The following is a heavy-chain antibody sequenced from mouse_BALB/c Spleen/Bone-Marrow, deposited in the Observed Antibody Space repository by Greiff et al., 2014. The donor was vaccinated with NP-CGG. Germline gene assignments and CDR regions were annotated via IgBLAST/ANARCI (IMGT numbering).Heavy chain of an antibody. J-gene: IGHJ3*01. V-gene: IGHV5-17*02. CDR1: GFTFSAFG. D-gene: IGHD2-14*01. CDR2: IISGSNTI. Sequence: DVKLVESGGDLVQPGGSRKLSCAASGFTFSAFGMHWVRQAPERGLEWVAYIISGSNTIYYSDKVKGRFTISRDNPKNTLFLQMTSLRSEDTAMYYCARSRYDVGWFAYWGQGTLVTVPA. CDR3: ARSRYDVGWFAY.